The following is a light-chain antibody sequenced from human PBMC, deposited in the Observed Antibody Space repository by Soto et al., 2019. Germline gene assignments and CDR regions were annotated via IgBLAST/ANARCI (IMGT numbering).Light chain of an antibody. J-gene: IGLJ7*01. V-gene: IGLV2-14*01. CDR2: DVS. Sequence: QSALTQPASVSGSPGQSITISRTGTSSDVGGYNYVSWYQQHPGKAPKLIIYDVSNRPSGVSNRFSGSKSGSTASLTISGLQAEDEADYYCSSYTSSSTRVFGGGTQLTVL. CDR3: SSYTSSSTRV. CDR1: SSDVGGYNY.